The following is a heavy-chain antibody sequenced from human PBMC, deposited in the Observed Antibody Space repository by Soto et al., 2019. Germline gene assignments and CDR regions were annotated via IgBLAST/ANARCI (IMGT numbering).Heavy chain of an antibody. CDR3: AREPLWELRVVDY. J-gene: IGHJ4*02. Sequence: QVQLQESGPGLVKPSETLSLTCTVSGGSVSSGSYYWSWIRQPPGKGLEWIGYIYYSGSTNYNPSLKGRVPISVDTSKNQFSLKLSSVTAADTAVYYCAREPLWELRVVDYWGQGTLVTVSS. CDR2: IYYSGST. V-gene: IGHV4-61*01. D-gene: IGHD1-26*01. CDR1: GGSVSSGSYY.